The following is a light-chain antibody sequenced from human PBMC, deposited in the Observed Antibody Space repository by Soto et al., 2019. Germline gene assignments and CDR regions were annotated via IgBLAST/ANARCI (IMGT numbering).Light chain of an antibody. CDR1: SSDVGNYNL. CDR3: WSYAVGRTYV. Sequence: QSALTQPASVSGSPGQSITISCTGSSSDVGNYNLVSWYQQHPGKAPKLMIYEDTKWPSGVSNRFSGSKSGNTAYLTISGLQAEDGADYYCWSYAVGRTYVFGTGTKVTVL. J-gene: IGLJ1*01. V-gene: IGLV2-23*01. CDR2: EDT.